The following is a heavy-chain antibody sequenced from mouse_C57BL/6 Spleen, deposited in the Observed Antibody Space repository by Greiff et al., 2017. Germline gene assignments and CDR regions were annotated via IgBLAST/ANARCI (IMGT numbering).Heavy chain of an antibody. D-gene: IGHD1-1*01. V-gene: IGHV10-1*01. J-gene: IGHJ1*03. CDR3: VRQEYYGSSPYWYFDV. Sequence: EVQRVESGGGLVQPKGSLKLSCAASGFSFNTYAMNWVRQAPGKGLEWVARIRSKSNNYATYYADSVKDRFTISRDDSESMLYLQMNNLKTEDTAMYYCVRQEYYGSSPYWYFDVWGTGTTVTVSS. CDR2: IRSKSNNYAT. CDR1: GFSFNTYA.